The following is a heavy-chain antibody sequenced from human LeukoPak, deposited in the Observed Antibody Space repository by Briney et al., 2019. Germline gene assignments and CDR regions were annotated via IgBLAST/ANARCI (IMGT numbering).Heavy chain of an antibody. Sequence: PGGSLRLSCAASGFTFSNAWMSWVRQDPGKGLEWVGRTRNKANSYTTEYAASVKGRFTISRDDSKNSLYLQMNSLKTEDTAVYYCASLYGSGKRWVDPWGQGTLVTVSS. CDR3: ASLYGSGKRWVDP. D-gene: IGHD3-10*01. CDR2: TRNKANSYTT. CDR1: GFTFSNAW. V-gene: IGHV3-72*01. J-gene: IGHJ5*02.